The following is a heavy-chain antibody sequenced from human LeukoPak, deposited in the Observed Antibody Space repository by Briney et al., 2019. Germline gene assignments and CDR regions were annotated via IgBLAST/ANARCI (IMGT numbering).Heavy chain of an antibody. D-gene: IGHD3-3*02. CDR2: LYSSGIT. CDR1: GFTFSSYA. V-gene: IGHV3-53*01. Sequence: GGSLRLSCAASGFTFSSYAMSWVRQAPGKGLEWVSLLYSSGITFYAESVQGRFTISRDNSKNTLYLQMNSLRAEDTAIYYCARDSSSFPNYFDFWGQGTLVTVSS. CDR3: ARDSSSFPNYFDF. J-gene: IGHJ4*02.